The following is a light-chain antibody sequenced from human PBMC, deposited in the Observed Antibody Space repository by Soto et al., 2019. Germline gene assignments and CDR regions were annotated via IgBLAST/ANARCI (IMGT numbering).Light chain of an antibody. CDR1: QSVSSNY. CDR3: QQYGSSRT. CDR2: STS. J-gene: IGKJ1*01. Sequence: ESVLTQSPGTLSVSPGERATLSCRASQSVSSNYLTWYQQKPGQAPRLLIYSTSTRATGIPDRFSGSGSGTDFTLTISRLEPEDSAVYYCQQYGSSRTFGQGTKVDIK. V-gene: IGKV3-20*01.